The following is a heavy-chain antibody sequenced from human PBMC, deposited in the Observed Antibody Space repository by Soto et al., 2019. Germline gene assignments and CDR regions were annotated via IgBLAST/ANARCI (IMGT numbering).Heavy chain of an antibody. D-gene: IGHD6-6*01. J-gene: IGHJ6*02. Sequence: QVLLVESGGGVVQPGRSLRLSCAASGFIFSSYGMHWVRQAPGKGLEWVAVISNDGTNKYYADSVKGRFTISRDQSKNTLYLQMNSLRREDTAVYYCARPRRDFYYYFGMDVWGQGATVTVSS. V-gene: IGHV3-30*03. CDR1: GFIFSSYG. CDR2: ISNDGTNK. CDR3: ARPRRDFYYYFGMDV.